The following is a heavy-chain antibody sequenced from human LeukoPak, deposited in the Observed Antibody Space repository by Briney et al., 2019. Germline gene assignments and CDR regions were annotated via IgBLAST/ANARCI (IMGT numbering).Heavy chain of an antibody. J-gene: IGHJ4*02. CDR3: ASGSDRTTLATVTTSPFDY. D-gene: IGHD4-17*01. Sequence: GGSLRLSCAASGFTFSSYAMSWVRQAPGKGLEWVSAISGSGGSTYYADSVKGRFTISRDNSKNTIYLQMNSLRAEDTAVYYSASGSDRTTLATVTTSPFDYWGQGTLVTVSS. CDR2: ISGSGGST. CDR1: GFTFSSYA. V-gene: IGHV3-23*01.